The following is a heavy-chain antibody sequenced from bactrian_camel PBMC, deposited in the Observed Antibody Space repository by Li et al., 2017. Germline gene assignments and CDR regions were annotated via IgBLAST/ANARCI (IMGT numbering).Heavy chain of an antibody. Sequence: HVQLVESGGGLVQAGGSLRLSCTTSGLAITNYKMGWLRQAPGKEREGVACLSLSGRFTNYTDSVKGRFTISQGHAKNQVYLQMNSLKPEDTSVYYCPQSPNYGLACRGQGTQVTVS. J-gene: IGHJ4*01. CDR3: PQSPNYGLAC. D-gene: IGHD5*01. CDR1: GLAITNYK. CDR2: LSLSGRFT. V-gene: IGHV3S63*01.